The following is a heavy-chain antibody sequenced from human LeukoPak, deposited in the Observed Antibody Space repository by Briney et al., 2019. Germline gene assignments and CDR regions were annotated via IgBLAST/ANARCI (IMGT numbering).Heavy chain of an antibody. D-gene: IGHD2-15*01. CDR2: IYSGGST. V-gene: IGHV3-53*01. J-gene: IGHJ6*02. CDR3: ARGPIRVDYYYGMDV. CDR1: GFTVSSNY. Sequence: PGGSLRLSCAASGFTVSSNYMSWVRQAPGKGLEWVSVIYSGGSTYYADSVKGRFTISRDNSKNTLYLQMNSLRAEDTAVYYCARGPIRVDYYYGMDVWGQGTTVTVSS.